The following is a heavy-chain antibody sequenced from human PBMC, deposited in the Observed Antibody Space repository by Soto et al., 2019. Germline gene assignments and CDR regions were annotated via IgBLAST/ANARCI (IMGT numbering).Heavy chain of an antibody. D-gene: IGHD5-12*01. Sequence: PWGTLCLTCTVSGASINSYDWSWIRQSPGKGLEWIGYIYHMGVTDYNPSLKSRVTISIYKSKNQFTLNLRSVSAADTAVYFCARFTYKSGFNWFDPWGQGTQVTVSS. CDR2: IYHMGVT. CDR3: ARFTYKSGFNWFDP. V-gene: IGHV4-59*03. CDR1: GASINSYD. J-gene: IGHJ5*02.